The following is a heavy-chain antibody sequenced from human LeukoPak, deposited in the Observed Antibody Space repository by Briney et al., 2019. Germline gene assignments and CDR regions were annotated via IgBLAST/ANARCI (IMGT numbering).Heavy chain of an antibody. Sequence: SETLSLTCTVSGGSIGTYYWTWIRQPPGKGLEWIGYIDYSGSTNYNPSLKSRVSISVDTSKSQFSLKLTSVTAADSAVYYCASLDLRQSYYVDYWGQGTLVTVSS. CDR1: GGSIGTYY. V-gene: IGHV4-59*08. J-gene: IGHJ4*02. D-gene: IGHD3-10*01. CDR3: ASLDLRQSYYVDY. CDR2: IDYSGST.